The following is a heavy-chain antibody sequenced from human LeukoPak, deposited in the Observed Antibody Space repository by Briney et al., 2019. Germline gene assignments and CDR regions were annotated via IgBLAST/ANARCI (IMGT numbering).Heavy chain of an antibody. V-gene: IGHV3-30*18. Sequence: GGSLRLSCAASGFTFSSYAMSWVRQAPGKGLEWVAVISYDGSNKYYADSVKGRFTISRDNSKNTLYLQMNSLRAEDTAVYYCAKDRVVAGHRHFDYWGQGTLVTVSS. CDR3: AKDRVVAGHRHFDY. J-gene: IGHJ4*02. CDR2: ISYDGSNK. CDR1: GFTFSSYA. D-gene: IGHD6-19*01.